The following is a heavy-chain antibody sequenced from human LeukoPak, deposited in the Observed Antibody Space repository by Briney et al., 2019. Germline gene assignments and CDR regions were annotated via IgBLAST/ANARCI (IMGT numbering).Heavy chain of an antibody. CDR1: GFTFSSYG. Sequence: GRSLRLSCAASGFTFSSYGMHWVRQAPGKGLEWVAVISYDVGKKYYADSVKGRFTISRDNSKNTLYLQMNSLRAEDTAVYYCARDPYSSSFQYYYYYYMDVWGKGTTVTVSS. J-gene: IGHJ6*03. CDR3: ARDPYSSSFQYYYYYYMDV. D-gene: IGHD6-13*01. CDR2: ISYDVGKK. V-gene: IGHV3-30*03.